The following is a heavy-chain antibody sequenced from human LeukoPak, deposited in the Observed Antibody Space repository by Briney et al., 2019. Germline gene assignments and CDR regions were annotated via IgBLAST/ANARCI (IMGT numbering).Heavy chain of an antibody. CDR1: GFTVSGNY. CDR2: IWYDGSNK. D-gene: IGHD2-15*01. J-gene: IGHJ3*02. Sequence: GGSLRLSCAASGFTVSGNYMSWVRQAPGKGLEWVAVIWYDGSNKYYADSVKGRFTISRDNSKNTLYLQMNSLRAEDTAVYYCARYCSGGSCFLDAFDIWGQGTTVTVSS. V-gene: IGHV3-33*08. CDR3: ARYCSGGSCFLDAFDI.